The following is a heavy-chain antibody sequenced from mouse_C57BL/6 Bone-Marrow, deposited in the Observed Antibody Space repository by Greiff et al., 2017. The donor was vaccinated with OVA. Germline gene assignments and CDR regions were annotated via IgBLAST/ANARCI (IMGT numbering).Heavy chain of an antibody. V-gene: IGHV1-59*01. J-gene: IGHJ4*01. CDR2: IDPSDSYT. CDR1: GYTFTSYW. D-gene: IGHD2-2*01. CDR3: AREVDYGYDGYAMDY. Sequence: VQLQQPGAELVRPGTSVKLSCKASGYTFTSYWMHWVKQRPGQGLEWIGVIDPSDSYTNYNQKFKGKATLTVDTSSSTAYMQLSSLTSEDSAVYYCAREVDYGYDGYAMDYWGQGTSVTVSS.